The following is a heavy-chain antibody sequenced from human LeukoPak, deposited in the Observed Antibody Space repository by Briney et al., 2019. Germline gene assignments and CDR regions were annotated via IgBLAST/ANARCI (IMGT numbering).Heavy chain of an antibody. CDR3: ARLGYSSGWYLYYFDY. V-gene: IGHV4-39*01. D-gene: IGHD6-19*01. J-gene: IGHJ4*02. CDR1: GGSISSSSYY. Sequence: SETLSLTCTVSGGSISSSSYYWGWIRQPPGKGLEWIGSIYYSGSTYYNPSLKSRVTISVDTSKNQFSLKLSSVTAADTAVYYCARLGYSSGWYLYYFDYWGQGTLVTVSS. CDR2: IYYSGST.